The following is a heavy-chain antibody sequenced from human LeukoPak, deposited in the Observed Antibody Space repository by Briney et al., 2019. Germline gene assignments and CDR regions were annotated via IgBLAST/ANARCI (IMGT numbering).Heavy chain of an antibody. J-gene: IGHJ4*02. CDR3: ARDPAAWDY. D-gene: IGHD6-13*01. V-gene: IGHV3-7*01. Sequence: GGCLRLSCAVSGFPFGSFWMSWVRQAPGGGPEWVANINTDGTEDYYVDSVRGRFTISRDNAKRSLYLDMVNLRVDDTAMYYCARDPAAWDYWGPGTLVTVSP. CDR1: GFPFGSFW. CDR2: INTDGTED.